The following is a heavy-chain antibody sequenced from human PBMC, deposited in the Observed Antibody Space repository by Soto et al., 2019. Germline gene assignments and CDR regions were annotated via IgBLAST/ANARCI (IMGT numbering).Heavy chain of an antibody. D-gene: IGHD6-19*01. CDR3: ARSLRWLSTSHAEYFQH. CDR1: GYTFTSYY. CDR2: INPSGGST. V-gene: IGHV1-46*03. Sequence: ASVKVSCKASGYTFTSYYMHWVLQAPGQGLEWMGIINPSGGSTSYAQKFQGRVTMTRDTSTSTVYMELSSLRSEDTAVYYCARSLRWLSTSHAEYFQHWGQGTLVTVSS. J-gene: IGHJ1*01.